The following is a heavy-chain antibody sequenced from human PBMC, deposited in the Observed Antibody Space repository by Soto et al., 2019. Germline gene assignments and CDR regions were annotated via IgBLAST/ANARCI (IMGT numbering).Heavy chain of an antibody. CDR2: IYYSGST. V-gene: IGHV4-30-4*02. CDR1: GRSISTGDYY. Sequence: SDTLSLTCTVSGRSISTGDYYRSWIRQPPGNGLEWIGYIYYSGSTYYNPSLKSRVTISVDTSKNQFSLKLSSVTAADTAVYYCARVRESLIGTTLFDYWGQGTLVTVSS. J-gene: IGHJ4*02. D-gene: IGHD1-1*01. CDR3: ARVRESLIGTTLFDY.